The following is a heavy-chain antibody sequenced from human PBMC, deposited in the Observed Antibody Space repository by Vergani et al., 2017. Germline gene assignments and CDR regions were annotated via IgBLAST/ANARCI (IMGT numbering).Heavy chain of an antibody. CDR3: AREDPNTGGFDY. CDR2: IYSGGST. Sequence: EVQLVETGGGLIQPGGSLRLSCAASGFTVSSNYMSWVRQAPGKGLEWVSVIYSGGSTYYADSVKGRFTISRDNSKNTLYLQMNSLRAEDTAVYYCAREDPNTGGFDYWAPGTLVTVPS. J-gene: IGHJ4*02. CDR1: GFTVSSNY. D-gene: IGHD4-17*01. V-gene: IGHV3-53*02.